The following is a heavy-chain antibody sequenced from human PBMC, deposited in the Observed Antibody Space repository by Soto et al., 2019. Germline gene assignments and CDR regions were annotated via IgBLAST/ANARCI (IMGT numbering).Heavy chain of an antibody. CDR3: ATHVRYCSADCYAHDSGNNYHRMDG. J-gene: IGHJ6*01. CDR2: VYPGDSDT. CDR1: GYSFTSYW. D-gene: IGHD2-21*02. V-gene: IGHV5-51*01. Sequence: PGESLKISCKGSGYSFTSYWIVWVRQIPGKGLEWIGIVYPGDSDTRYSPSFQGQVTISSDKSISTAYLQCISLKASDTAMYYWATHVRYCSADCYAHDSGNNYHRMDGWGQGTTV.